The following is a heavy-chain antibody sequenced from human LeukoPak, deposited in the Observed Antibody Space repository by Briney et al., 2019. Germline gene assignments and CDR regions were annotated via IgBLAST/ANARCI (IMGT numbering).Heavy chain of an antibody. Sequence: GGSLRLSCAASGSTASTNYMSWVRQAPGKGLEWVSVIYIGGSTYYADSVKGRFTISRDNSKNTLYLQMNSLRAEDTAVYYCARAPFYYDSSGYPYFDPWGQGTLVTVSS. CDR1: GSTASTNY. CDR3: ARAPFYYDSSGYPYFDP. V-gene: IGHV3-53*01. CDR2: IYIGGST. J-gene: IGHJ4*02. D-gene: IGHD3-22*01.